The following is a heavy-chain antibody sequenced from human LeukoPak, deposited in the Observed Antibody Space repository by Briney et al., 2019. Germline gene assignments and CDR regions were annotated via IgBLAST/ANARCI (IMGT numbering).Heavy chain of an antibody. CDR2: ISSSSSYI. D-gene: IGHD3-3*01. J-gene: IGHJ6*02. CDR1: RFTFSNYA. V-gene: IGHV3-21*01. CDR3: ARDAIFGVVIISYGMDV. Sequence: PGGSLRLSCAASRFTFSNYAMSWVRQAPGKGLEWVSSISSSSSYIYYADSVMGRFTISRDNAKNSLYLQMNSLRAEDTAVYYCARDAIFGVVIISYGMDVWGQGTTVTVSS.